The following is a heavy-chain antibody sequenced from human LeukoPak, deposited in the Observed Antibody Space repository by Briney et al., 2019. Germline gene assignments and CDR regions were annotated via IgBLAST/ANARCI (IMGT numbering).Heavy chain of an antibody. J-gene: IGHJ5*02. CDR3: ARCRDSSSWYWFDP. Sequence: ASVKVSCKASGYTFTSYAMHWVRQAPGQRLEWMGWINAGNGNTKYSQRFQGRVTITRDTSASTAYMELSSLRSEDTAVYYCARCRDSSSWYWFDPWGQGTLVTVSS. D-gene: IGHD6-13*01. CDR1: GYTFTSYA. V-gene: IGHV1-3*01. CDR2: INAGNGNT.